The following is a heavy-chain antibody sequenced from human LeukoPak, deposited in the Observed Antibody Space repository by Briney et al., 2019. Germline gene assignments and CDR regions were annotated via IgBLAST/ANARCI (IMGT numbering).Heavy chain of an antibody. V-gene: IGHV3-30*18. CDR1: GFTVSSNS. D-gene: IGHD5-24*01. CDR2: ISYDGSNK. CDR3: AKEGSGRDGYNFSFDY. Sequence: GGSLRLSCTVSGFTVSSNSMSWVRQAPGKGLEWVAVISYDGSNKYYADSVKGRFTISRDNSKNTLYLQMNSLRAEDTAVYYCAKEGSGRDGYNFSFDYWGQGTLVTVSS. J-gene: IGHJ4*02.